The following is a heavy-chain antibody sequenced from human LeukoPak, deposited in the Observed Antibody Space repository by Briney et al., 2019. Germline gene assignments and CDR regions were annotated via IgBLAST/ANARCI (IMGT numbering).Heavy chain of an antibody. CDR2: ISAYNGNT. Sequence: ASVKVSCKASRYTFTSYGISWVRQAPGQGLEWMGWISAYNGNTNYAQKLQGRVTMATDTSTSTAYMELRSLRSDDTAVYYCARVGYGRYCSGGSCYYFDYWGQGTLVTVSS. D-gene: IGHD2-15*01. V-gene: IGHV1-18*01. CDR1: RYTFTSYG. CDR3: ARVGYGRYCSGGSCYYFDY. J-gene: IGHJ4*02.